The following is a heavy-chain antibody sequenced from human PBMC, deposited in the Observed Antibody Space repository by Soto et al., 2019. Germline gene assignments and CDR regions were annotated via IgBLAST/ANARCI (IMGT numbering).Heavy chain of an antibody. Sequence: ASVKVSCKASGYTFTSYDINWVRQATGQGLEWMGWMNPNSGNTGYAQKFQGRVTMTRNTSISTAYMELSSLRSKDTAVYYCASPTLDRQQLVHGYYYYGMDVWGQGTTVTVSS. J-gene: IGHJ6*02. D-gene: IGHD6-13*01. V-gene: IGHV1-8*01. CDR2: MNPNSGNT. CDR3: ASPTLDRQQLVHGYYYYGMDV. CDR1: GYTFTSYD.